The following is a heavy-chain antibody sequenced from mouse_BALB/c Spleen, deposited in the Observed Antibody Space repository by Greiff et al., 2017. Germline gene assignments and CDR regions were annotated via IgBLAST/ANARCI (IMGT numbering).Heavy chain of an antibody. CDR1: GYSFTSYW. CDR2: IYPGNSDT. V-gene: IGHV1-5*01. D-gene: IGHD1-1*01. CDR3: TRNDYYGSSWYFDV. Sequence: VQLKESGTVLARPGASVKMSCKASGYSFTSYWMHWVKQRPGQGLEWIGAIYPGNSDTSYNQKFKGKAKLTAVTSASTAYMELSSLTNEDSAVYYCTRNDYYGSSWYFDVWGAGTTVTVSS. J-gene: IGHJ1*01.